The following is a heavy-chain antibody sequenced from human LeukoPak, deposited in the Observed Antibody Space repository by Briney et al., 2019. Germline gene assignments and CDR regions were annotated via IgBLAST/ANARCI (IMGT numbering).Heavy chain of an antibody. D-gene: IGHD6-13*01. V-gene: IGHV1-8*02. CDR1: GGTFSSYA. CDR3: ARGSSSPIDY. J-gene: IGHJ4*02. CDR2: MNPNSGNT. Sequence: ASVKVSCKASGGTFSSYAISWVRQATGQGLEWMGWMNPNSGNTGYAQKFQGRVTMTRNTSISTAYMELSSLRSEDTAVYYCARGSSSPIDYWGQGTLVTVSS.